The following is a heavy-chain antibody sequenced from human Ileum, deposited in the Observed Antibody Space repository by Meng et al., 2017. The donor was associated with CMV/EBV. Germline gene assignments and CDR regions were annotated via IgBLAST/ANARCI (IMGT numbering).Heavy chain of an antibody. V-gene: IGHV1-46*01. CDR3: ARFTDRLDNVVVPAAIPPRYGMDV. J-gene: IGHJ6*02. CDR2: INPSGGST. CDR1: GYTFTSYY. D-gene: IGHD2-2*02. Sequence: ASVKVSCKASGYTFTSYYMHWLRQAPGQGLAWMGIINPSGGSTSYAQKFQGRVTMTRDTSTSTVYMELSSLRSEDTAVYYCARFTDRLDNVVVPAAIPPRYGMDVWGQGTTVTVSS.